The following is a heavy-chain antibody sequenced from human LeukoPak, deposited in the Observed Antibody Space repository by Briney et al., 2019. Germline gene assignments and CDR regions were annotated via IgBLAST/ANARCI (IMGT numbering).Heavy chain of an antibody. CDR2: IYDGGSK. V-gene: IGHV3-53*01. J-gene: IGHJ3*02. D-gene: IGHD4-17*01. CDR1: GFSVSSTY. Sequence: GGSLRLSCEVFGFSVSSTYMSWVRQAPGKGLEWVSVIYDGGSKNYAASVKGRFAVSRDNSKNTLYLDMNALRAEDAAVYYCAREGQLDYGDYVYAFDIWGQGTMVTVSS. CDR3: AREGQLDYGDYVYAFDI.